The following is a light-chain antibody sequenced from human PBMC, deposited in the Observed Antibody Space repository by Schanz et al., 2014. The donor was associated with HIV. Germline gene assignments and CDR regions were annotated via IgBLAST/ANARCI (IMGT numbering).Light chain of an antibody. CDR3: ASYTDSATFV. J-gene: IGLJ1*01. CDR1: SSDVGTYNS. V-gene: IGLV2-14*03. Sequence: QSALTQPASVSGSPGQSITISCTGSSSDVGTYNSVSWYHQHPGKAPKLIIYGVANRPSGVSHRFSGSKSGNTASLTISGLQAEDEADYYCASYTDSATFVFGTATKLTVL. CDR2: GVA.